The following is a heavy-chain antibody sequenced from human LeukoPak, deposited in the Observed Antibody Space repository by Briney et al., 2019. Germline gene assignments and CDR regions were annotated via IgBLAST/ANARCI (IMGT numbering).Heavy chain of an antibody. Sequence: GGSLRLSCAASGFTFSSYWMSWVRQAPGKGLEWVANIKQDGSEKYYVDSVKGRFTISRDNAKNSLYLQMNSLRAEDTAVYYCAKGIRSRYYYDSSGYYYLDYWGQGTLVTVSS. J-gene: IGHJ4*02. D-gene: IGHD3-22*01. CDR2: IKQDGSEK. CDR1: GFTFSSYW. CDR3: AKGIRSRYYYDSSGYYYLDY. V-gene: IGHV3-7*01.